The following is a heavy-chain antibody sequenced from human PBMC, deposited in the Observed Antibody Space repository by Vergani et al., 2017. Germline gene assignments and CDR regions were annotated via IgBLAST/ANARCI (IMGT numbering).Heavy chain of an antibody. Sequence: EVQLVESGGGLVQPGGSLRLSCAASGFTFSSYWMHWVRQAPGKGLVWVSRINSDGSSTSYADSVKGRFTISRDNAKSTLYLQMNSLRAEDTAVYYCARDQPLDEVDDTFDYWGQGTLVTVSS. J-gene: IGHJ4*02. V-gene: IGHV3-74*01. D-gene: IGHD1-1*01. CDR3: ARDQPLDEVDDTFDY. CDR1: GFTFSSYW. CDR2: INSDGSST.